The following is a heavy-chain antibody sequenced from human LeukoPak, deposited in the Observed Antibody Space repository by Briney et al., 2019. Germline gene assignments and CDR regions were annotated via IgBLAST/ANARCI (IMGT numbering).Heavy chain of an antibody. CDR1: GGSISSSNYY. V-gene: IGHV3-53*01. Sequence: PSETLSLTCTVSGGSISSSNYYWGWIRHPPGKGLEWVSSIGSDNKPHYSESAKGRFAISRDNSKSMLFLQLNSLRAEDTALYYCARDLHYYVAMDVWGQGTTVTVSS. D-gene: IGHD3-10*02. CDR2: IGSDNKP. CDR3: ARDLHYYVAMDV. J-gene: IGHJ6*02.